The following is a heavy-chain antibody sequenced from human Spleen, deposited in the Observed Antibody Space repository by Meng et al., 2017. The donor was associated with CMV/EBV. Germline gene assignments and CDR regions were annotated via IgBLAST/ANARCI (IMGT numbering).Heavy chain of an antibody. CDR1: GFTCSSYA. CDR3: AKGGRVVGATIN. Sequence: AASGFTCSSYAMSWVRQAPGKGLEWVSAISGSGGSTYYADSVKGRFTISRDNSKSTLYLQMNSLRAEDTAVYYCAKGGRVVGATINWGQGTLVTVSS. V-gene: IGHV3-23*01. D-gene: IGHD1-26*01. CDR2: ISGSGGST. J-gene: IGHJ4*02.